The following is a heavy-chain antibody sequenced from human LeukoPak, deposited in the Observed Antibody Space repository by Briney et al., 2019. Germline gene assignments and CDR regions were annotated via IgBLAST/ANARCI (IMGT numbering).Heavy chain of an antibody. CDR2: ISGSSLTI. D-gene: IGHD1-7*01. J-gene: IGHJ5*02. V-gene: IGHV3-48*01. Sequence: PGGPLRLSCAASGFPFGGYSMNWVRQAPGKGLEWVSYISGSSLTIYYADSVKGRFTVSRDNAKDSLFLQMNSLRAEDTAVYYCARVTGTTSVVMDSWGQGTLVTVSS. CDR3: ARVTGTTSVVMDS. CDR1: GFPFGGYS.